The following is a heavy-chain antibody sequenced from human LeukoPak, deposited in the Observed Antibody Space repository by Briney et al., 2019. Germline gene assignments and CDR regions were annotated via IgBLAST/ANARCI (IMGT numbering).Heavy chain of an antibody. CDR3: ARDHYYYDSSGYWPLDY. CDR1: GGTFSSYA. CDR2: INPSGGST. V-gene: IGHV1-46*01. D-gene: IGHD3-22*01. Sequence: ASVKVSCKASGGTFSSYAISWVRQAPGQGLEWMGIINPSGGSTSYAQKFQGRVTMTGDTSTSTVYMELSSLRSEDTAVYYCARDHYYYDSSGYWPLDYWGQGTLVTVSS. J-gene: IGHJ4*02.